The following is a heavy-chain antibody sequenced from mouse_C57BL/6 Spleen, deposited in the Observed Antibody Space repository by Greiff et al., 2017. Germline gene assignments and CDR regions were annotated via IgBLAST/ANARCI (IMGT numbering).Heavy chain of an antibody. V-gene: IGHV1-53*01. J-gene: IGHJ2*01. CDR3: ARVEITTVDYFDY. Sequence: VQLQQPGTELVKPGASVKLSCKASGYTFTSYWMHWVKQRPGQGLEWIGNINPSNGGTNYNEKFKSKATLTVDKSSSTAYMQLSSLTSEDSAVYYCARVEITTVDYFDYWGQGTTLTVSS. D-gene: IGHD1-1*01. CDR2: INPSNGGT. CDR1: GYTFTSYW.